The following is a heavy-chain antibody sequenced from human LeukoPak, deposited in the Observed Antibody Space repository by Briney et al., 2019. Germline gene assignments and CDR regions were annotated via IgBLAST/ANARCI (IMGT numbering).Heavy chain of an antibody. CDR3: ARSSSSWYFLTY. Sequence: ASVKVSCKASGYTFTSYDINWARQATGQGLEWMGWMNPNSGNTGYAQKFQGRVTMTRNTSISTAYMELSSLRSEDTAVYYCARSSSSWYFLTYWGQGTLVTVSS. V-gene: IGHV1-8*01. CDR2: MNPNSGNT. D-gene: IGHD6-13*01. J-gene: IGHJ4*02. CDR1: GYTFTSYD.